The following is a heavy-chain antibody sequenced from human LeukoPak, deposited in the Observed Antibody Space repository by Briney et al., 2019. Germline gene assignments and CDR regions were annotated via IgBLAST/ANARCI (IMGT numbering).Heavy chain of an antibody. J-gene: IGHJ6*02. CDR3: ARVYDDSSGYYYYYYGMDV. Sequence: GGSLRLSCAASGFTFSDYYMSWIRQAPGKGLEWVSYISSSGSTIYYADSVKGRFTISRDNAENSLYLQMNSLRAEDTAVYYCARVYDDSSGYYYYYYGMDVWGQGTTVTVSS. CDR2: ISSSGSTI. CDR1: GFTFSDYY. V-gene: IGHV3-11*01. D-gene: IGHD3-22*01.